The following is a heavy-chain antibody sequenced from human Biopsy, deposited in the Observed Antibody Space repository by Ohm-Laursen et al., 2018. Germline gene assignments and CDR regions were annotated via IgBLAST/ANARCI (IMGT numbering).Heavy chain of an antibody. CDR1: GDSITRSY. CDR2: VFDRGTT. J-gene: IGHJ4*02. CDR3: AHGSGSYYKWDF. Sequence: SDTLSLTCTLSGDSITRSYWSWIRQSPGKGLEWIGHVFDRGTTNYNPSVRSRVTMSEDTSKKQFSLKMNSVTAADTAIYYCAHGSGSYYKWDFWGRGTLVTVSS. D-gene: IGHD3-10*01. V-gene: IGHV4-59*08.